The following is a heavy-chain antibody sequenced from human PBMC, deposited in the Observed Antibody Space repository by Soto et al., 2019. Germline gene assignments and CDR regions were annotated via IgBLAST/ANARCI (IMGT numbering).Heavy chain of an antibody. V-gene: IGHV1-69*04. D-gene: IGHD3-10*01. CDR1: GGTFSSYA. Sequence: SVKVSCKASGGTFSSYAISWVRQAPGQGLEWMGRIIPILGIANYAQKFQGRVTITADKSTSTAYMELSSLRSEDTAVYYCAYGSGSLAFDIWGQGTMVTVSS. CDR2: IIPILGIA. CDR3: AYGSGSLAFDI. J-gene: IGHJ3*02.